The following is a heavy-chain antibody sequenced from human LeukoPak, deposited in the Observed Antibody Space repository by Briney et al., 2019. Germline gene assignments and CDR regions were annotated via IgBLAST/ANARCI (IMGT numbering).Heavy chain of an antibody. CDR3: AKGVFGPRNTSFADF. CDR2: ISPDGTDT. CDR1: GFTFSNYG. V-gene: IGHV3-30*18. Sequence: GRSLRLSCTASGFTFSNYGMHWVRQAPGKGLEWAAVISPDGTDTYYSDPVKGRFTISKDNSKNTLFLQMNSLRAEDTAAYYCAKGVFGPRNTSFADFWGQGTLVTVSS. J-gene: IGHJ4*02. D-gene: IGHD2-2*02.